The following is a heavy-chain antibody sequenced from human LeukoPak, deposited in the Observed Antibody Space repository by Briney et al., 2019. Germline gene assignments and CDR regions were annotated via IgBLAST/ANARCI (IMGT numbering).Heavy chain of an antibody. J-gene: IGHJ3*02. V-gene: IGHV4-59*01. CDR3: ARGRDGYNEVVEAFDI. Sequence: SETLSLTCTVSGGSISSYYWSWIRQPPGKGLEWIGYIYYSGSTNYNPSLKSRVTISVDTSKSQFSLKLSSVTAADTAVYYCARGRDGYNEVVEAFDIWGQGTMVTVSS. CDR2: IYYSGST. D-gene: IGHD5-24*01. CDR1: GGSISSYY.